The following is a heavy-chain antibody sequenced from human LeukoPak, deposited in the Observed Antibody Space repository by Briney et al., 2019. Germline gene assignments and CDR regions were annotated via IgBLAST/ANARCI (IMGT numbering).Heavy chain of an antibody. Sequence: GGSLRLSYAASGFTFSSYAMSWVRQAPGKGLEWVSAISGSGGSTYYADSVKGRFTISRDNSKNTLYLQMNSLRAEDTAVYYCAKAGTSGSYYFDYWGQGTLVTVSS. CDR3: AKAGTSGSYYFDY. CDR2: ISGSGGST. V-gene: IGHV3-23*01. J-gene: IGHJ4*02. D-gene: IGHD3-10*01. CDR1: GFTFSSYA.